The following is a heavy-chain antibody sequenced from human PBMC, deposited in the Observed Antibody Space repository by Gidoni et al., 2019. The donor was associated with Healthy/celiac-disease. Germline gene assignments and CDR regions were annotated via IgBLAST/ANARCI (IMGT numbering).Heavy chain of an antibody. D-gene: IGHD2-2*01. J-gene: IGHJ5*02. CDR1: GGSISSGSYY. Sequence: QVQLQESGPGLVKPSQTLSLTCTVSGGSISSGSYYWCWIRQPAGKGLEWIGRIYTSGSTNYNPSLKSRVTISVDTSKNQFSLKLSSVTAADTAVYYCARTVPAARGQFPTFWFDPWGQGTLVTVSS. CDR2: IYTSGST. CDR3: ARTVPAARGQFPTFWFDP. V-gene: IGHV4-61*02.